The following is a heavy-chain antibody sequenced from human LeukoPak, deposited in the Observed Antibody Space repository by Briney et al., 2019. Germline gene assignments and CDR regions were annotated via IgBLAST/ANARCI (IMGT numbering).Heavy chain of an antibody. CDR2: ISSSKI. CDR1: GFAFSSYA. D-gene: IGHD6-6*01. CDR3: ARSANPGVHDFDP. J-gene: IGHJ5*02. V-gene: IGHV3-48*02. Sequence: PGGSLRLSCTASGFAFSSYAMAWVRQAPGKGLEWLSYISSSKINYADSVKGRFTISRDNAKNSLYLQMISLRDEDTAVYYCARSANPGVHDFDPWGRGTLVTVSS.